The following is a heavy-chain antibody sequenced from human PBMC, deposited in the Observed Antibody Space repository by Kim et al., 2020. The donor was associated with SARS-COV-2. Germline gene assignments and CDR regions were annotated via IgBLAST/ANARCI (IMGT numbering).Heavy chain of an antibody. CDR1: GGSFSGYY. J-gene: IGHJ3*02. CDR3: SRESGSYHRGFAFDI. D-gene: IGHD1-26*01. Sequence: SETLSLTCAVYGGSFSGYYWSWIRQPPGKGLEWIGEINHSESTNYNPSLKSRVTISVDTSKNQFSLKLSSVTAADTAVYYCSRESGSYHRGFAFDIWGQGTMVTVSS. V-gene: IGHV4-34*01. CDR2: INHSEST.